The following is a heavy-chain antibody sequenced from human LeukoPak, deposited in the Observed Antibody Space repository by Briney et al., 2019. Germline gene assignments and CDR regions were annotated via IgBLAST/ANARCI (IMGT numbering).Heavy chain of an antibody. D-gene: IGHD5-12*01. CDR3: ATAGSGYEDGFDY. J-gene: IGHJ4*02. V-gene: IGHV3-21*01. CDR1: RFTFNTYT. CDR2: ISSSSSYI. Sequence: GGSLRLSCAASRFTFNTYTMNWVRQAPGKGLEWVSSISSSSSYIYYADSLKGRFTISRDNAKKSLYLQMNSLRVEDTAVYYCATAGSGYEDGFDYWGQGTLVTVSS.